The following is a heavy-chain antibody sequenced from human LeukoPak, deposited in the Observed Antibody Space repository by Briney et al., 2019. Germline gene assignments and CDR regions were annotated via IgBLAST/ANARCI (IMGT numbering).Heavy chain of an antibody. J-gene: IGHJ4*02. CDR1: GGSISSYY. CDR2: IYYSVGT. V-gene: IGHV4-59*01. Sequence: PSETLSLTCTVSGGSISSYYWSWIRQPPGKGLEWIGYIYYSVGTNYNPSLKSRVTISVDTSKNQFSLKLSSVTAADTAVYYCARAKVDSSGYYAPDYWGQGTLVTVSS. CDR3: ARAKVDSSGYYAPDY. D-gene: IGHD3-22*01.